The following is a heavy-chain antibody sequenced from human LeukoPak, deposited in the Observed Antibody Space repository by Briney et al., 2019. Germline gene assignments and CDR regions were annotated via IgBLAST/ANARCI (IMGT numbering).Heavy chain of an antibody. J-gene: IGHJ4*02. CDR1: GFTLSSYA. Sequence: GGSLRLSCAASGFTLSSYAMSWVRQAPGKGLEWVASIKPDGSEKYSVDSVKGRFTISRDNAKNSLYLQMNSLRAEDTAVYYCARDRGYSSFDYWGQGTLVTVSS. V-gene: IGHV3-7*01. CDR2: IKPDGSEK. D-gene: IGHD6-19*01. CDR3: ARDRGYSSFDY.